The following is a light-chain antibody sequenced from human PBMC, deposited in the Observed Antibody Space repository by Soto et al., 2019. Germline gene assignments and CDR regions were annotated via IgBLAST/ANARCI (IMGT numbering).Light chain of an antibody. CDR1: SSNIGNNY. J-gene: IGLJ3*02. CDR3: GTWDSSLSSWV. CDR2: ENN. V-gene: IGLV1-51*02. Sequence: QSVLTQPPSVSAAPGHKVTISCSGSSSNIGNNYVSWYQQLPGTAPKLLIYENNKRPSGIPDRFSGSKSGTSATLGITGLQTGDEADYYCGTWDSSLSSWVFGGGTQLTVL.